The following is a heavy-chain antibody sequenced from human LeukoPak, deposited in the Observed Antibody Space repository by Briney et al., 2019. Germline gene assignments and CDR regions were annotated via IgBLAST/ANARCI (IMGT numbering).Heavy chain of an antibody. J-gene: IGHJ3*02. D-gene: IGHD2-15*01. CDR3: ARSCSGGSCYSNAFDI. CDR1: GGSFSGYY. V-gene: IGHV4-34*01. CDR2: INHSGST. Sequence: SETLSLTCAVYGGSFSGYYWSWIRQPPGKGLERIGEINHSGSTNYNPSLKSRVTISVDTSKNQFSLKLSSVTAADTAVYYCARSCSGGSCYSNAFDIWGQGTMVTVSS.